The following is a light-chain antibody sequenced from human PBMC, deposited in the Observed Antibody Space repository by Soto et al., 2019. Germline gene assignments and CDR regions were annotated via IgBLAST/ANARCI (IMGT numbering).Light chain of an antibody. V-gene: IGKV1-5*01. J-gene: IGKJ3*01. CDR2: DAS. Sequence: DIQMTQSPSTLSASVGGRVTITCRASQSISSWLAWYQQKPGKAPKLLIYDASSLESGVPSRFSGSGSGTEFTLTISSLQPDDFATYYCQQYNSYSFGPGTKVDIK. CDR1: QSISSW. CDR3: QQYNSYS.